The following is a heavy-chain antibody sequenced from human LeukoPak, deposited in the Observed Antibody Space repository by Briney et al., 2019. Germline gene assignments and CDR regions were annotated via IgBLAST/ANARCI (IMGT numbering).Heavy chain of an antibody. J-gene: IGHJ3*02. Sequence: GGSLRLSCAASGFSFRDYTLNWVRQAPGKGLEWVSSMTGRKSYIFYADFLKGRFTISRDNAENSVYLQMNNLGAEDTAIYYCARDDGGNLNDAFDIWGPGTMVTVSS. CDR3: ARDDGGNLNDAFDI. D-gene: IGHD4-23*01. CDR2: MTGRKSYI. CDR1: GFSFRDYT. V-gene: IGHV3-21*01.